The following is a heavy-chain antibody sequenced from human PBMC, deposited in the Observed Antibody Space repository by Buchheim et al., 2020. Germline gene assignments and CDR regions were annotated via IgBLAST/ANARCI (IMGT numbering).Heavy chain of an antibody. Sequence: EVQLVESGGGLVQPGGSLRLSCAASGFTFSSYEMNWVRQAPGKGLEWVAYISSSGSSRYYADSVKGRLTIYRDNDKKGLDRKMNSLRAEDTAVYYCARDRFTFDYWGQGTL. J-gene: IGHJ4*02. CDR3: ARDRFTFDY. CDR2: ISSSGSSR. D-gene: IGHD3-10*01. V-gene: IGHV3-48*03. CDR1: GFTFSSYE.